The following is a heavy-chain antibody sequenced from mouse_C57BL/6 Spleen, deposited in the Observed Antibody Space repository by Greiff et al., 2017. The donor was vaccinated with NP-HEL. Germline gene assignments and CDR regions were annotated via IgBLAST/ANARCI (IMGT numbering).Heavy chain of an antibody. CDR3: ARSGSHYYAMDY. J-gene: IGHJ4*01. CDR1: GYAFTNYL. Sequence: VQLQQSGAELVRPGPSVKVSCKASGYAFTNYLIEWVKQRPGQGLEWIGVINPGSGGTNYNEKFKGKATLTADKSSSTAYMQLSSLTSEDSAVYFCARSGSHYYAMDYWGQGTSVTVSS. V-gene: IGHV1-54*01. CDR2: INPGSGGT. D-gene: IGHD4-1*01.